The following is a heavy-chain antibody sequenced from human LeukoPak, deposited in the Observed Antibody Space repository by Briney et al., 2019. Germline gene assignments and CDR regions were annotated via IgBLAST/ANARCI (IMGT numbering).Heavy chain of an antibody. V-gene: IGHV3-30*02. CDR2: IRYDGSNK. D-gene: IGHD2/OR15-2a*01. Sequence: GGSLRLSCAASGFTFSSYGMHWVRQAPGKGLEWVAFIRYDGSNKYYADSVKGRFTISRDNSKNTLYLQMNSLRAEDTATYYCARGEFGDYYYFYMDVWGKGTTVTVSS. CDR3: ARGEFGDYYYFYMDV. J-gene: IGHJ6*03. CDR1: GFTFSSYG.